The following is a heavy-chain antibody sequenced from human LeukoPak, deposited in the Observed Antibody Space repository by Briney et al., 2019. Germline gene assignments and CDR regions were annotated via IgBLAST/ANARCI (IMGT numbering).Heavy chain of an antibody. D-gene: IGHD6-19*01. CDR1: GFTFSSYA. CDR3: ARRRGFVAVAGTEPFDY. V-gene: IGHV3-23*01. Sequence: GGSLRLSCAASGFTFSSYAMSWVRQAPGKGLEWVSAISGSGGSTYYADSVKGRFTISRDNSKNTLYLQMNSLRAEDTALYYCARRRGFVAVAGTEPFDYWGQGTLVTVSS. J-gene: IGHJ4*02. CDR2: ISGSGGST.